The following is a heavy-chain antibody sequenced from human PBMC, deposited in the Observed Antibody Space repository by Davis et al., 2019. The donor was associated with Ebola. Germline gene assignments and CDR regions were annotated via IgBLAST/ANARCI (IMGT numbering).Heavy chain of an antibody. CDR2: ISGDGGST. J-gene: IGHJ6*02. CDR1: GFTFDDYA. CDR3: AIYPENYYDSSGYYGMDV. V-gene: IGHV3-43*02. Sequence: GESLKISCAASGFTFDDYAMHWVRQAPGKGLEWVSLISGDGGSTYYADSVKGRFTISRDNSKNSLYLQMNSLRTEDTALYYCAIYPENYYDSSGYYGMDVWGQGTTVTVSS. D-gene: IGHD3-22*01.